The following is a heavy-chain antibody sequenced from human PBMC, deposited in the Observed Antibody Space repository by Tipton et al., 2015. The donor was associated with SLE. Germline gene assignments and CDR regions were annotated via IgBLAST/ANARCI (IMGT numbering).Heavy chain of an antibody. Sequence: SLRLSCAASGFTFSSYAMSWVRQAPGKGLEWVSAISGSGGSTYYADSVKGRFTISRDNSKNTLYLQMNSLKTEDTAVYYCTTGRYSSGWYPFDYWGQGTLVTVSS. CDR1: GFTFSSYA. CDR3: TTGRYSSGWYPFDY. V-gene: IGHV3-23*01. J-gene: IGHJ4*02. D-gene: IGHD6-19*01. CDR2: ISGSGGST.